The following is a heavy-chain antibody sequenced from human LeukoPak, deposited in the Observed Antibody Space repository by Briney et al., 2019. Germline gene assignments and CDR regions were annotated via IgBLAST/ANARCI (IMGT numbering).Heavy chain of an antibody. V-gene: IGHV3-15*01. J-gene: IGHJ6*02. Sequence: GGSLRLSCAASGFTFSNAWMSWVRQAPGKGLEWVGRIKSKTDGGTTDYAAPVKGRFTISRDDSKNTLYLQMNSLKTEDTAVYYCTTDRYGSXSYGDYYYYYGMDVWGQGTTVTVSS. CDR1: GFTFSNAW. CDR3: TTDRYGSXSYGDYYYYYGMDV. D-gene: IGHD3-10*01. CDR2: IKSKTDGGTT.